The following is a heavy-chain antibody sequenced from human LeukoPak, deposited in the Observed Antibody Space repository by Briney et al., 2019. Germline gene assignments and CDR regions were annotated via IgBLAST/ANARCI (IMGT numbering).Heavy chain of an antibody. CDR3: VKDAQRGFDYSNSLQH. CDR2: IWSDGTNQ. CDR1: GFTFSHFG. V-gene: IGHV3-33*06. D-gene: IGHD4-11*01. J-gene: IGHJ4*02. Sequence: GGSLRLSCETSGFTFSHFGMHWGRQAPGKGLEWGAGIWSDGTNQYYGDYVKGRFTISRYNFRRTVSLQMNSLRAEDTAVYYCVKDAQRGFDYSNSLQHWGQGSLVTVSS.